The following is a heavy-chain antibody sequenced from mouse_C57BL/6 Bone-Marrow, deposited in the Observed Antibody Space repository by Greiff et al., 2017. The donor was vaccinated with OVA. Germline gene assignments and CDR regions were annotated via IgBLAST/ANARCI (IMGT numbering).Heavy chain of an antibody. J-gene: IGHJ3*01. Sequence: DVQLVESGGGLVKPGGSLKLSCAASGFTFSSYAMSWVRQTPEKRLEWVATISDGGSYTYYPDNVKGRFTISRDNAKNNLYLQMSHLKSEDTAMYYCAREYYDYDAWFAYWGQGTLVTVSA. CDR1: GFTFSSYA. CDR2: ISDGGSYT. V-gene: IGHV5-4*01. CDR3: AREYYDYDAWFAY. D-gene: IGHD2-4*01.